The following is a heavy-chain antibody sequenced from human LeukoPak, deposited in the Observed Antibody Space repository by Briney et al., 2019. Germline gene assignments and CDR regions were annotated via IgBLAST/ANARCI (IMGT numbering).Heavy chain of an antibody. D-gene: IGHD6-19*01. CDR1: GGSFSGYY. V-gene: IGHV4-34*01. Sequence: SETLSLTCAVYGGSFSGYYWSWIRQPPGKGLEWIGEINHSGSTNYNPSLKSRVTISVDTSKNQFSLKLSSVTAADTAVYYCARRSNSSGSDYWGQGTLVIVSS. J-gene: IGHJ4*02. CDR3: ARRSNSSGSDY. CDR2: INHSGST.